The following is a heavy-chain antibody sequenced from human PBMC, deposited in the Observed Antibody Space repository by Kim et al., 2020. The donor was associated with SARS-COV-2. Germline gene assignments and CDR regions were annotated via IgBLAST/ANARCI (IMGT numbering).Heavy chain of an antibody. D-gene: IGHD6-13*01. CDR2: INHSGST. V-gene: IGHV4-34*01. J-gene: IGHJ4*02. CDR3: AREVYLGSSWYQRVLDY. Sequence: SETLSLTCAVYGGSFSGYYWSWIRQPPGKGLEWIGEINHSGSTNHNPSLKSRVTISVDTSKNQFSLKLSSVTAADTAVYYCAREVYLGSSWYQRVLDYWGQGTLVTVSS. CDR1: GGSFSGYY.